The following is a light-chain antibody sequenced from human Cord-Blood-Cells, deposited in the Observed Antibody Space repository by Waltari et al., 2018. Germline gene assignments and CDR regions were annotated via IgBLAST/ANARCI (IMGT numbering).Light chain of an antibody. V-gene: IGKV1-9*01. J-gene: IGKJ3*01. CDR2: AAS. CDR3: QQLNSYPRFT. Sequence: DIQLTHSPSFLSAAVGDRGTTTRRASQGISSYLAWYQQKPGNAPKLLISAASTLQTGVPSRFRGSGSGTEFTLTISSLQPEDFATYYCQQLNSYPRFTFGPGTKVDIK. CDR1: QGISSY.